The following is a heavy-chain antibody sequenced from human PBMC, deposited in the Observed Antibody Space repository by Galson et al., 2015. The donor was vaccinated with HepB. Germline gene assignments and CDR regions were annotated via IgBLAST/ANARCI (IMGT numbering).Heavy chain of an antibody. CDR1: GDSVSSNSAA. V-gene: IGHV6-1*01. CDR2: TCYRSKWYN. J-gene: IGHJ4*02. D-gene: IGHD6-13*01. CDR3: ARGGPYTAAAWNPEDYFDY. Sequence: CAISGDSVSSNSAAWNWIRQSPSRGLEWLGRTCYRSKWYNDYAVSVKSRITINPDTSKNQFSLQLNSVTPEDTAVYYCARGGPYTAAAWNPEDYFDYWGQGTLVTVSS.